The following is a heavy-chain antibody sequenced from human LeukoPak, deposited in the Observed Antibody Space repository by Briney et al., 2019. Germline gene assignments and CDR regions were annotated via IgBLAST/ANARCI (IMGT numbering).Heavy chain of an antibody. J-gene: IGHJ3*02. D-gene: IGHD6-13*01. V-gene: IGHV3-33*01. CDR3: ASHLAAARTEFDAFDI. CDR1: GFTFSSYG. CDR2: IWYDGSYK. Sequence: PGRSLRLACAASGFTFSSYGMHWVRQAPGKGLEWVAVIWYDGSYKYYADSVKGRFTISRDNSKNTLYLQMNSLRAEDTAVYYCASHLAAARTEFDAFDIWGQGTMVTVSS.